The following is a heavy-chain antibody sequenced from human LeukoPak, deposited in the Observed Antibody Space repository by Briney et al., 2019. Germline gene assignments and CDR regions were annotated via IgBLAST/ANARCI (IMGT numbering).Heavy chain of an antibody. CDR1: GFPFQHYA. Sequence: GGSLRLSCAGSGFPFQHYAVHWVRHRPGKGLEWVAGISYDGGHIYYGNSVKGRFTISRDNSKNTVYLQMSSLRAEDTAIYYCAKDMWGRTWDEAFDIWGQGTTVTVSS. CDR2: ISYDGGHI. V-gene: IGHV3-30*18. D-gene: IGHD1-14*01. CDR3: AKDMWGRTWDEAFDI. J-gene: IGHJ3*02.